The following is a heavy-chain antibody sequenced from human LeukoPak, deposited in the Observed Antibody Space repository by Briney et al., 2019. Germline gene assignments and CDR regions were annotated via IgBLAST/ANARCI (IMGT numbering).Heavy chain of an antibody. CDR3: TRSRVPTAMYAFDI. CDR1: GGSISSYY. V-gene: IGHV4-59*01. Sequence: SETLSLTCTVSGGSISSYYWSWIRQPPGKGLEWIGYIYYSGSTDYNPSLKSRVTISVDTSKNQFSLKLSSVTAGDMAVYYCTRSRVPTAMYAFDIWGQGTMITVSP. J-gene: IGHJ3*02. D-gene: IGHD2-2*01. CDR2: IYYSGST.